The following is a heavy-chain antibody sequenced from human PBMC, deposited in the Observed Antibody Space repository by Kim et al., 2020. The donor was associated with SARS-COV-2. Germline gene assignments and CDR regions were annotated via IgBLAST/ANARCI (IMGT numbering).Heavy chain of an antibody. V-gene: IGHV1-58*01. J-gene: IGHJ2*01. D-gene: IGHD2-21*02. Sequence: SVKVYCKASGFTFTSSAVQWVRQARGQRLEWIGWIVVGSGNTNYAQKFQERVTITRDMSTSTAYMELSSLRSEDTAVYYCAADLYCGGDCWYFDLWGRGTLVTVSS. CDR3: AADLYCGGDCWYFDL. CDR1: GFTFTSSA. CDR2: IVVGSGNT.